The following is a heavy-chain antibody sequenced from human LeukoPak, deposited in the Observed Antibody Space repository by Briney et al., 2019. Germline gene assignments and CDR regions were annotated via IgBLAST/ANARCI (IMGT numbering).Heavy chain of an antibody. D-gene: IGHD5-12*01. V-gene: IGHV1-24*01. Sequence: ASVKVSCKVAGYSLIEVAIHWVRQAPGKGLEWVGSFDPEDGEDGETHYAQKFQGRVIMTEDASTDTAYMEVSSLGSEDTAVYYCAMTDRYAGRPFDYWGQGTLVTVSS. CDR1: GYSLIEVA. CDR2: FDPEDGEDGET. CDR3: AMTDRYAGRPFDY. J-gene: IGHJ4*02.